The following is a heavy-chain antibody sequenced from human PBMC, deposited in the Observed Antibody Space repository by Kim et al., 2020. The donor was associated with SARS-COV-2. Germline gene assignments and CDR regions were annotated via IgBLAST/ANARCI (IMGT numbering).Heavy chain of an antibody. J-gene: IGHJ3*02. V-gene: IGHV3-33*05. CDR1: GFTFSSYV. CDR3: AKESDAFDI. Sequence: GGSLRLSCAASGFTFSSYVMHWVRQAPGKGLEWVAVISYDGSNKYYADSVKGRFTISRDNSKNTLYLQMNSLRAEDTAVYYCAKESDAFDIWGQGTMVTV. CDR2: ISYDGSNK.